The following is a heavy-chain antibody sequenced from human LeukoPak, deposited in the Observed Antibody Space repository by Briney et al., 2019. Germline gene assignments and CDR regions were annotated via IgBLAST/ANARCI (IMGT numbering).Heavy chain of an antibody. CDR1: GYTFTSYG. CDR3: ARDFRPYSSSPDAFDI. D-gene: IGHD6-6*01. CDR2: ISAYNGNT. V-gene: IGHV1-18*01. J-gene: IGHJ3*02. Sequence: ASVKVSCKASGYTFTSYGISWVRQAPGQGLEWMGWISAYNGNTNYAQKLQGRVTMTTDTSTSTAYMELRSLRSDDTAVYYCARDFRPYSSSPDAFDIWGQGTMVTVSS.